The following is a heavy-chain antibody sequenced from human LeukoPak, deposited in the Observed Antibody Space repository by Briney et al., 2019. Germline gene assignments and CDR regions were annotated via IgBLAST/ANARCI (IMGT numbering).Heavy chain of an antibody. CDR3: AKDYYYGSGVHRVFDY. CDR2: ISWNSGSI. V-gene: IGHV3-9*01. Sequence: GRSLRLSCAASGFTFDDYAMHWVRQAPGKGLEWVSGISWNSGSIGYADSVKGRFTISRDNAKNSLYLQMNSLRAEDTALYYCAKDYYYGSGVHRVFDYWGQGTLVTVSS. J-gene: IGHJ4*02. D-gene: IGHD3-10*01. CDR1: GFTFDDYA.